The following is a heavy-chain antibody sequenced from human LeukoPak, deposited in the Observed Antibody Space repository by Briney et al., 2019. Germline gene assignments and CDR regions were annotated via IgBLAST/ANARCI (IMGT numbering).Heavy chain of an antibody. CDR3: ARGNRWVDY. CDR1: EFTFSSYS. CDR2: ISGSSSII. D-gene: IGHD1-14*01. J-gene: IGHJ4*02. V-gene: IGHV3-48*04. Sequence: PGGSLRLSCAASEFTFSSYSMNWVRQAPGRGLEWVSYISGSSSIIYYADSVKGRFTISRDNAKSSLYLQMNSLRAEDTAVYYCARGNRWVDYWGQGTLVTVSS.